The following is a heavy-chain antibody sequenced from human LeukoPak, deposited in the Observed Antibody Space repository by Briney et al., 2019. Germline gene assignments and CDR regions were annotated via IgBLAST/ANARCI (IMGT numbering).Heavy chain of an antibody. Sequence: GGSLRLSCAASGLTFSIYNMNWVRQAPGKGLEWVSYIDSSNSPIYYADSVKGRFTISRDNGKNSLYLQMNSLRDEDTAVYYCARDRCSGGSCYFDYWGQGTLVTVSS. CDR1: GLTFSIYN. V-gene: IGHV3-48*02. CDR2: IDSSNSPI. J-gene: IGHJ4*02. CDR3: ARDRCSGGSCYFDY. D-gene: IGHD2-15*01.